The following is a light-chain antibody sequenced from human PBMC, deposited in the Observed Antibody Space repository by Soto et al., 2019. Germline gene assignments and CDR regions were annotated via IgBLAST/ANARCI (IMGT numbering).Light chain of an antibody. Sequence: QSALTQPPSASGSPGQSVTISCTGTSSDVGGYNYVSWYQQHPGKAPKLMIYEVSKRTSGVPDRFSGSKSGNTASLTVSGLQAEDEADYYCRSYAGSNNVVFGGGTKLTVL. CDR2: EVS. V-gene: IGLV2-8*01. CDR3: RSYAGSNNVV. J-gene: IGLJ2*01. CDR1: SSDVGGYNY.